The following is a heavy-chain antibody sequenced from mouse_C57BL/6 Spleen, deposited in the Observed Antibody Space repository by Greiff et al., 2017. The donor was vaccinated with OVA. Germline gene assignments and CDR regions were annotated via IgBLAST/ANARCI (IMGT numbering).Heavy chain of an antibody. J-gene: IGHJ1*03. V-gene: IGHV5-6*01. D-gene: IGHD1-1*01. Sequence: EVQVVESGGDLVKPGGSLKLSCAASGFTFSSYGMSWVRQTPDTRLEWVATISSGGSYTYYPDSVKGRFTISRDNAKNTLYLQISSLKSEDTAMYYCAIPFTTVVEDWYFDVWGTGTTVTVSS. CDR3: AIPFTTVVEDWYFDV. CDR2: ISSGGSYT. CDR1: GFTFSSYG.